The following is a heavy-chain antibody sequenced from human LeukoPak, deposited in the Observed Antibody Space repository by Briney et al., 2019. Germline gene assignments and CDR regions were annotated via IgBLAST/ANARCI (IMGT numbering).Heavy chain of an antibody. CDR1: GGSFSGYY. Sequence: PSETLSLTCAVYGGSFSGYYWRWIRQPPGKGLEWIGEINHSGSTNYNPSLKRRVTISVDTSKNQFSLKLSSLTADDTAVYYCATVRASYWVDIWGRGTLVTVSS. CDR2: INHSGST. J-gene: IGHJ3*02. CDR3: ATVRASYWVDI. V-gene: IGHV4-34*01. D-gene: IGHD1-26*01.